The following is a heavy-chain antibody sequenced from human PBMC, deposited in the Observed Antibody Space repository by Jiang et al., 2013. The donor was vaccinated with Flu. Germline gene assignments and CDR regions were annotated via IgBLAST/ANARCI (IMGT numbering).Heavy chain of an antibody. J-gene: IGHJ4*02. CDR3: ARDSGYDWAFFDY. CDR1: GYTFTSYA. CDR2: INAGNGNT. V-gene: IGHV1-3*01. D-gene: IGHD5-12*01. Sequence: SGAEVKKPGASVKVSCKASGYTFTSYAMHWVRQAPGQRLEWMGWINAGNGNTKYSQKFQGRVTITRDTSASTAYMELSSLRSEDTAVYYCARDSGYDWAFFDYWGQGTLVTVSS.